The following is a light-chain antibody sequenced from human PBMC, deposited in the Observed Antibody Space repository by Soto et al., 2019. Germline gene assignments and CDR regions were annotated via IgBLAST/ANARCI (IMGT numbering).Light chain of an antibody. CDR3: QQYNNWPRT. V-gene: IGKV3-15*01. CDR2: GAS. CDR1: QSVSSN. Sequence: EIVMTQSPATLSVSPEERATLSCRASQSVSSNLAWYQQKPGQAPSLLIYGASTRATGIPARFSGSGSGTDFTLTISSLQSEDFAVYYCQQYNNWPRTFGQGTKV. J-gene: IGKJ1*01.